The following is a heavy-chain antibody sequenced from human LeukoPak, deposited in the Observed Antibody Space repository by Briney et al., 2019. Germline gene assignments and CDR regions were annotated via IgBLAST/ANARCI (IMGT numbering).Heavy chain of an antibody. J-gene: IGHJ4*02. CDR2: IWYDGSNK. D-gene: IGHD6-13*01. CDR1: GLTFSSYG. CDR3: AREEYSSSSFDY. Sequence: QPGRSPRLSCAASGLTFSSYGMHWVRQAPGKGLEWVAVIWYDGSNKYYADSVKGRFTISRDNSKNTLYLQMNSLRAEDTAVYYCAREEYSSSSFDYWGQGTLVTVSS. V-gene: IGHV3-33*01.